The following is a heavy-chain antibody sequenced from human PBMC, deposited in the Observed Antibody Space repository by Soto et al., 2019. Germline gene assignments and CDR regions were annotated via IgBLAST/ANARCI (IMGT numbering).Heavy chain of an antibody. V-gene: IGHV4-4*07. J-gene: IGHJ4*02. Sequence: QVQLQESGPGLVKPPETLSLTCTVSGGSISSYYWNWIRQPAGKGLEWIGRIYTSGSTNYNPSLKSRVTMSVDTSTNQFSLKLSSVTAADTAVYYCAKDKHCSGGSCWGYFDYWGQGTLVTVSA. CDR1: GGSISSYY. CDR3: AKDKHCSGGSCWGYFDY. CDR2: IYTSGST. D-gene: IGHD2-15*01.